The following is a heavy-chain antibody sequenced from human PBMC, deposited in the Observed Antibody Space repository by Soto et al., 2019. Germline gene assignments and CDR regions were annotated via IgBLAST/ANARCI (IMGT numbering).Heavy chain of an antibody. Sequence: GASVKVSCKASGGTFSSYAISWVRQAPGQGLEWMGGIIPIFGTANYAQKFQGRVTITADESTSTAYMELSSLRSEDTAVYYCARDHAFDQAHFGFKYYFDYWGQGTLVTVSS. J-gene: IGHJ4*02. CDR3: ARDHAFDQAHFGFKYYFDY. CDR1: GGTFSSYA. V-gene: IGHV1-69*13. D-gene: IGHD3-16*01. CDR2: IIPIFGTA.